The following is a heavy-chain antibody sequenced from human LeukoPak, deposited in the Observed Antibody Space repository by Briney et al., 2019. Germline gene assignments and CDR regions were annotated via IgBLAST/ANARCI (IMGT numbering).Heavy chain of an antibody. Sequence: SVKVSFKASGGTFSSYAISWVRQAPGQGLEWMGGIIPIFGTANYAQKFQGRVTITADESTSTAYMELSSLRSEDTAVYYCARVVLSGYDKYYFDYWGQGTLVTVSS. D-gene: IGHD5-12*01. CDR1: GGTFSSYA. CDR2: IIPIFGTA. CDR3: ARVVLSGYDKYYFDY. V-gene: IGHV1-69*13. J-gene: IGHJ4*02.